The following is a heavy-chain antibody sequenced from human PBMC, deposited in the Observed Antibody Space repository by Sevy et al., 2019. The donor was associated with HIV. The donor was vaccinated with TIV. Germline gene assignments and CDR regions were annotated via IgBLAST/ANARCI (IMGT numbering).Heavy chain of an antibody. Sequence: SETLSLTCAVYGGSFSGDYWSWIRQPPGKGLEWIGEINHSGSTNYYPSLKSRFTISVDTSKNHFSLKLSSVTAADTAVYYCARASIALPGAPFGNWGQGTLVTVSS. V-gene: IGHV4-34*01. D-gene: IGHD3-3*02. CDR3: ARASIALPGAPFGN. CDR2: INHSGST. J-gene: IGHJ4*02. CDR1: GGSFSGDY.